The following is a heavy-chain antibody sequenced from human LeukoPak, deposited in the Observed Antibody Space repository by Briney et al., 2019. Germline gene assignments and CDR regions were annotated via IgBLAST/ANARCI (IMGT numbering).Heavy chain of an antibody. CDR3: ARGGTPVQLERGAWFDP. D-gene: IGHD1-1*01. CDR1: GGTFSSYA. V-gene: IGHV1-69*05. J-gene: IGHJ5*02. CDR2: IIPIFGTA. Sequence: SVKVSCKVSGGTFSSYAISWVRQAPGQGLEWMGRIIPIFGTANYAQKFQGRVTITTDESTSTAYMELSSLRSEDTAVYYCARGGTPVQLERGAWFDPWGQGTLVTVSS.